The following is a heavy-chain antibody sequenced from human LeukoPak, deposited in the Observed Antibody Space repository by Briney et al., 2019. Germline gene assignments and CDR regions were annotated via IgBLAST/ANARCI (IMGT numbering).Heavy chain of an antibody. CDR3: ARDESPSDDSGAYHF. Sequence: SETLSLPCTVSGVSLNNLYWTWIPQSAGKGLEGMGGVRLSGSTEYRPSLRSRVAISLDRSRHQFSLTLTCVTAADTPLYQCARDESPSDDSGAYHFWGQGTLVTVSS. D-gene: IGHD6-19*01. CDR1: GVSLNNLY. J-gene: IGHJ4*02. CDR2: VRLSGST. V-gene: IGHV4-4*07.